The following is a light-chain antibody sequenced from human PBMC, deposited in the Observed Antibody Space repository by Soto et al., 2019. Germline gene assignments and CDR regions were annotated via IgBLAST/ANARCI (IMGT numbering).Light chain of an antibody. Sequence: DILMTQSPSTLSASVGDRVTITCRASESISRWLAWYQQKPGQAPKLLIHRASTLATGVPSRISGSGSGTDFTLTISNLQPDDFATYCCQQYKSYSPYTFGQGTKVGIK. CDR1: ESISRW. J-gene: IGKJ2*01. V-gene: IGKV1-5*03. CDR2: RAS. CDR3: QQYKSYSPYT.